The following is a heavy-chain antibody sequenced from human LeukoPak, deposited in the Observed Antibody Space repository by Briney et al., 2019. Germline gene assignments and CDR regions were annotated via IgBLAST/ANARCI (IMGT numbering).Heavy chain of an antibody. CDR3: AKAIRYTSSLIDF. J-gene: IGHJ4*02. Sequence: GGSLRLSCAASGFTHNSYNMNWVRPAPGKGLEWVSSISSGSSYIYYADSVTGRFTISRDNSKNTLYLQMNRLRAEDTALYYCAKAIRYTSSLIDFWGQGTLVTVSS. V-gene: IGHV3-21*04. D-gene: IGHD6-13*01. CDR2: ISSGSSYI. CDR1: GFTHNSYN.